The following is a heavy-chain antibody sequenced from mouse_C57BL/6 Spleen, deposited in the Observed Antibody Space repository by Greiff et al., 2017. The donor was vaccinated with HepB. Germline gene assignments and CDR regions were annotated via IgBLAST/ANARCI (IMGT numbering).Heavy chain of an antibody. V-gene: IGHV1-47*01. D-gene: IGHD1-2*01. CDR2: FHPYNDDT. J-gene: IGHJ4*01. CDR3: GRRNGYYYAMDY. Sequence: VKLMESGAELVKPGASVKMSCKASGYTFTTYPIEWMKQNHGKSLEWIGNFHPYNDDTKYNEKFKGKATLTVEKSSSTVYLELSRLTSDDSAVYYCGRRNGYYYAMDYWGQGTSVTVSS. CDR1: GYTFTTYP.